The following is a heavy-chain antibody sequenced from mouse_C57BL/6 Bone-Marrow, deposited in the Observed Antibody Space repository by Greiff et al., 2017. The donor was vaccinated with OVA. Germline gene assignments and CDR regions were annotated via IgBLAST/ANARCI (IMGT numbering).Heavy chain of an antibody. CDR1: GFTFNTYA. CDR3: VREGGLRLYFDY. D-gene: IGHD2-4*01. Sequence: EVNLVESGGGLAQPKGSLKLSCAASGFTFNTYAMHWVRQAPGQGLEWVARIRSKSSNYATYYADSVKDRFTISREYSQSMLCLQMNDLKTEDTAKYYCVREGGLRLYFDYWGQGTTLTVSS. J-gene: IGHJ2*01. CDR2: IRSKSSNYAT. V-gene: IGHV10-3*01.